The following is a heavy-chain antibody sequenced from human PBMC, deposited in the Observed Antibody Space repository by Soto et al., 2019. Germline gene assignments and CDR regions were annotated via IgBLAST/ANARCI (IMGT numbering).Heavy chain of an antibody. CDR2: IHYSGST. CDR3: ATSYGNAWYTY. J-gene: IGHJ4*02. CDR1: GGSISSGDYY. D-gene: IGHD6-13*01. V-gene: IGHV4-61*08. Sequence: SETLSLTCTVSGGSISSGDYYWSWIRQPPGKGLEWIGYIHYSGSTYYNPSLKSRLTISVDTSKNQFTLKLTSVTVGDTAVYYCATSYGNAWYTYWGQGAQVTVSS.